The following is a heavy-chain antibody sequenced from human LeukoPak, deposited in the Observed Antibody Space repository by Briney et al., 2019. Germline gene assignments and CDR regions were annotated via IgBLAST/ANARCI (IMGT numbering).Heavy chain of an antibody. V-gene: IGHV3-48*03. CDR3: ARQHYLSWYFDL. CDR1: GFTFSSYE. D-gene: IGHD1-26*01. J-gene: IGHJ2*01. CDR2: ISSSGSTI. Sequence: PGGSLRLSCAASGFTFSSYEMNWVRQAPGKGPEWVSYISSSGSTIYYADSVKGRFTISRDNAKNSLYLQMNSLRAEDTAVYYCARQHYLSWYFDLWGRGTLVTVSS.